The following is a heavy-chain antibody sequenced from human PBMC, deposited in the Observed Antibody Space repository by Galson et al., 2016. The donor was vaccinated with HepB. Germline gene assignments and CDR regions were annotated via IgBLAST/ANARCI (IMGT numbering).Heavy chain of an antibody. D-gene: IGHD2-15*01. CDR3: VRQVVGAANFEY. Sequence: QSGAEVKKPGESLKISCAGSRDLLRNYWIGWVRQQPGKGLEWMGIIYPRDSDTRYSPSFQGQITISADDSINTAYLQWSGLKVSDTAIYYCVRQVVGAANFEYRGQGTLVTVSS. V-gene: IGHV5-51*01. CDR2: IYPRDSDT. J-gene: IGHJ4*02. CDR1: RDLLRNYW.